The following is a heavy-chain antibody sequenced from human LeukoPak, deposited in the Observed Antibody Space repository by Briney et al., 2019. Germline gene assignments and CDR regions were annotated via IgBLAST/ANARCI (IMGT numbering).Heavy chain of an antibody. CDR1: GGSFSGYD. J-gene: IGHJ5*02. Sequence: SETLSLTCAVSGGSFSGYDWSWIRQPPAKGLEWIGEIDHSGSTNHNPSLKSRGTISVENSKNQFSLKLSSVTAADTAVYFCATRQSNGWYDWFDPWGQGTLVTVSS. V-gene: IGHV4-34*01. CDR2: IDHSGST. D-gene: IGHD6-19*01. CDR3: ATRQSNGWYDWFDP.